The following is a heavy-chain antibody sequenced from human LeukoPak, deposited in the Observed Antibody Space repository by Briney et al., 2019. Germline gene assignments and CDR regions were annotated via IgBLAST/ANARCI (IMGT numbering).Heavy chain of an antibody. J-gene: IGHJ4*02. V-gene: IGHV3-30*18. CDR2: ISYDGSDK. D-gene: IGHD3-22*01. CDR3: AKDFDRVSSGYYYDY. CDR1: GFTFSSYG. Sequence: GGSLRLSCAASGFTFSSYGMHWVRQAPGKGLEWLAAISYDGSDKYSADSMKGRFTISRDNSKNTLYLQMNSLRAEDTAVYYYAKDFDRVSSGYYYDYWGQGTLVTVSS.